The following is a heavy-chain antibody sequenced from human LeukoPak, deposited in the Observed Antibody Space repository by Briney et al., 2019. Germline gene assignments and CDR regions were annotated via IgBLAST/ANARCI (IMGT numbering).Heavy chain of an antibody. Sequence: SGGPLRLSCAASGFTFSDSWMSWVRQAPGKGLEWVANMNQDGSAKGYVDSVKGRFTISRDNARNSLYLQMSSLRPEDTAVYYCATYTHWVAGDVWGQGTTVTVSS. D-gene: IGHD3-16*01. V-gene: IGHV3-7*01. CDR2: MNQDGSAK. CDR1: GFTFSDSW. CDR3: ATYTHWVAGDV. J-gene: IGHJ6*02.